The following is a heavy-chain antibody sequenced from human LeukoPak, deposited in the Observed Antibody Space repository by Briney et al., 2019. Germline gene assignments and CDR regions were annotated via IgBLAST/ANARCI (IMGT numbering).Heavy chain of an antibody. CDR1: GGSISGYY. V-gene: IGHV4-59*01. D-gene: IGHD7-27*01. Sequence: PSETLSLTCTVSGGSISGYYWSWIRQPPGKGLEWIGYIYYSGTTSYSPSLKSRVTISVDTSKDKFSLTLTSVTAADTAVYYCARYILGEYYFDNWGQGALVTVSS. CDR2: IYYSGTT. J-gene: IGHJ4*02. CDR3: ARYILGEYYFDN.